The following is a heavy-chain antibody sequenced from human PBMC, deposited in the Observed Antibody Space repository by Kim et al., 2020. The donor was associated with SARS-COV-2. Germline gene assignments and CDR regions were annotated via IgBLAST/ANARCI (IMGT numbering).Heavy chain of an antibody. CDR1: GFTFSSYG. CDR2: IWYDGSNK. CDR3: ARVGMTTGMGY. J-gene: IGHJ4*02. Sequence: GGSLRLSCAASGFTFSSYGMHWVRQAPGKGLEWVAVIWYDGSNKYYADSVKGRFTISRDNSKNTLYLQMNILRAEDTAVYYCARVGMTTGMGYWGQGTLVTVSS. V-gene: IGHV3-33*01. D-gene: IGHD4-17*01.